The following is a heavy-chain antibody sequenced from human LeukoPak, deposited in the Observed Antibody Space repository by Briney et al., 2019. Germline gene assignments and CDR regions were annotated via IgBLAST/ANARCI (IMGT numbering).Heavy chain of an antibody. CDR2: INPKNGGP. CDR1: GGTFSSYA. D-gene: IGHD3-10*01. V-gene: IGHV1-2*02. CDR3: ARLGPVIRGESDS. Sequence: ASVKVSCKASGGTFSSYAISWVRQAPGQGLEWMGWINPKNGGPNFAQKFQGRVTMTRDTSISTAYMELTSLKSDDTAVYYCARLGPVIRGESDSWGQGTLVTVSS. J-gene: IGHJ4*02.